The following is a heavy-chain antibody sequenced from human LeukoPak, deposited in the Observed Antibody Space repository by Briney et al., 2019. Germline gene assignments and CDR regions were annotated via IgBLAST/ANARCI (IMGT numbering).Heavy chain of an antibody. CDR3: ARLSSGWTR. CDR1: GGSISSSSYY. V-gene: IGHV4-39*01. CDR2: IYYSGST. D-gene: IGHD6-19*01. Sequence: SETLSLTCTVSGGSISSSSYYWGWIRQPPGKGLEWIGSIYYSGSTYYNPSLKSRVTISVDTSKNQFSLKLSSVTAADTAVYYCARLSSGWTRWGQGTLVTVSS. J-gene: IGHJ4*02.